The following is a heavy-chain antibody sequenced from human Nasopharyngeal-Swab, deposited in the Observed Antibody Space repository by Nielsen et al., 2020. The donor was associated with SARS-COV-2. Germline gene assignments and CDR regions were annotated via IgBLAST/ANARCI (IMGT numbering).Heavy chain of an antibody. V-gene: IGHV4-34*01. CDR2: INHSGST. CDR1: GGSFSGYY. CDR3: ARGDYDGSGSLDAFDI. Sequence: SETLSLTCAAFGGSFSGYYWSWIRQPPGKGLEWIGEINHSGSTNYNPSLKSRVTISVDTSKNQFSLRLSSVTAADTAVYYCARGDYDGSGSLDAFDIWGQGTMVTVSS. D-gene: IGHD3-10*01. J-gene: IGHJ3*02.